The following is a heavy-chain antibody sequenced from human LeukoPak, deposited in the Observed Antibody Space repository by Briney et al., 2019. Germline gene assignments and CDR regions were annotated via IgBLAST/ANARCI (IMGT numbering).Heavy chain of an antibody. CDR1: GFTFSSYS. J-gene: IGHJ5*02. D-gene: IGHD2-2*01. Sequence: YPGGSLRLSCAASGFTFSSYSMNWVRQAPGKGLEWVSYITTGGSTIYYADSVKGRFTISRDNAKNSLCLQMNSLRAEDTAVYYCAKLNGRYCSSTSCYVEWFDPWGQGTLVTVSS. CDR2: ITTGGSTI. V-gene: IGHV3-48*01. CDR3: AKLNGRYCSSTSCYVEWFDP.